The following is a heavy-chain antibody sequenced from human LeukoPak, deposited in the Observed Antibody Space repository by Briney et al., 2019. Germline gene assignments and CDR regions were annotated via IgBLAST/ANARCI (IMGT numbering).Heavy chain of an antibody. D-gene: IGHD3-9*01. Sequence: YYSGSTYYNPSLKSRVTISVDTSKNQFSLKLSSVTAADTAVYYCARQNDILTGNYGMDAWGQGTTVTVSS. J-gene: IGHJ6*02. V-gene: IGHV4-39*01. CDR2: YYSGST. CDR3: ARQNDILTGNYGMDA.